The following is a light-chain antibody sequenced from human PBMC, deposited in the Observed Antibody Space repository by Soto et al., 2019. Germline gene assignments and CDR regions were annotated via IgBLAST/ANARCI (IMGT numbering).Light chain of an antibody. Sequence: QSALSQPASVSGSPGQSITISCTGTSSDVGGYNYVSWYQQYSGKAPKLMIFDVTNRSSGVSNRFSASKSGNTASLTISGLQAEDEADYYCGSYARSSTVLFGGGTKLTVL. V-gene: IGLV2-14*01. CDR2: DVT. J-gene: IGLJ2*01. CDR3: GSYARSSTVL. CDR1: SSDVGGYNY.